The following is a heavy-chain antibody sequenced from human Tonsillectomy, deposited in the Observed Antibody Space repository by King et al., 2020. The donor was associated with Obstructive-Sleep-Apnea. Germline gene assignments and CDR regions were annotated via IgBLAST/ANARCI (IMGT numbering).Heavy chain of an antibody. J-gene: IGHJ6*02. CDR2: IHYTGST. V-gene: IGHV4-59*01. D-gene: IGHD3-10*01. Sequence: QLQESGPGLVKPSETLSLTCTVSGGSISSYFWSWIRQPPGKGLDWIGYIHYTGSTNYNPSLHSRVTIAVDRSKNQFSLKLSSVTAADTAVYYCARDRAGFDGSGYYYYNGMDVWGQGTTVTVSS. CDR1: GGSISSYF. CDR3: ARDRAGFDGSGYYYYNGMDV.